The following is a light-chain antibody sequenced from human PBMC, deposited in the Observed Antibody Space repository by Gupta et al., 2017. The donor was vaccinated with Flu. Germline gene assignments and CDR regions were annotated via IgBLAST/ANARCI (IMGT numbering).Light chain of an antibody. Sequence: QSVLTQAPSASGTPGQKVAISCSGSSSNIGSKSVNWYQQLPGTAPILLIYNSNQRPSGVPDRFSGSKSGTSASLAISGLQSEDEADYYCAAWDDSLYAWLFGGGTKLTVL. V-gene: IGLV1-44*01. CDR1: SSNIGSKS. CDR3: AAWDDSLYAWL. CDR2: NSN. J-gene: IGLJ3*02.